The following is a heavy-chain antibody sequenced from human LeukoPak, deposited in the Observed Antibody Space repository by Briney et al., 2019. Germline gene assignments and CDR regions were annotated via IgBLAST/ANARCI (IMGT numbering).Heavy chain of an antibody. D-gene: IGHD6-19*01. J-gene: IGHJ4*01. V-gene: IGHV3-23*01. CDR3: ATERDRGAEVADHFDH. CDR1: GFTFSSYS. CDR2: VSGSGTYT. Sequence: PGGSLSLLCAASGFTFSSYSMAWVRRAPGRGLESVAAVSGSGTYTPYADSVKGRFTISRDNSGNTLYLQMSSLRAEDTAVHYCATERDRGAEVADHFDHGGQGTLVTVSS.